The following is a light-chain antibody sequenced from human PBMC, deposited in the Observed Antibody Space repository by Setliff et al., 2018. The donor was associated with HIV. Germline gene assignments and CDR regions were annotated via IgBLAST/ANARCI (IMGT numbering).Light chain of an antibody. CDR2: QDN. J-gene: IGLJ1*01. V-gene: IGLV3-1*01. CDR1: KLGDKY. Sequence: SYALTQPPSVSVSPGQTASITCSGDKLGDKYACWYQQKPGQSPVLVIYQDNKRPSGIPERFSGSNSGNTATLTISGTQAMDEADYYCQAWDSSTLYVFGTGTKVT. CDR3: QAWDSSTLYV.